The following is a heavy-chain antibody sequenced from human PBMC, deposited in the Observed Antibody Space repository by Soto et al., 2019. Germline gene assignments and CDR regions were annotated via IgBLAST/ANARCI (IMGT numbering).Heavy chain of an antibody. D-gene: IGHD2-15*01. J-gene: IGHJ4*02. CDR3: ARDSGYCSGDSCQIEGPIDY. CDR2: IIPILGIP. V-gene: IGHV1-69*08. CDR1: GGTFSSYT. Sequence: QVQLVQSGAEVKKPGSSVKVSCKASGGTFSSYTISWVRQAPGQGVEWMGRIIPILGIPTYAQKFQGRVTITADKSTSTAYMELSSLRSEDTAVYYCARDSGYCSGDSCQIEGPIDYWGQGTLVTVSS.